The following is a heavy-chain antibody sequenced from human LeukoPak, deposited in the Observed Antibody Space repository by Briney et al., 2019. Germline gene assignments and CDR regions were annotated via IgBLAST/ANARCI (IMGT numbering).Heavy chain of an antibody. J-gene: IGHJ4*02. V-gene: IGHV3-30*18. CDR3: AKDRRSDSGYPDH. D-gene: IGHD5-12*01. CDR2: ISYDGLNI. CDR1: GFTFKMSG. Sequence: GGSLRLSCAASGFTFKMSGMHWVRQAPGKGLEWVSIISYDGLNIYYTDSVRGRFTVSRDNSQNTLFLQMNSLRPEDTALYYCAKDRRSDSGYPDHWGQGTLVIVSS.